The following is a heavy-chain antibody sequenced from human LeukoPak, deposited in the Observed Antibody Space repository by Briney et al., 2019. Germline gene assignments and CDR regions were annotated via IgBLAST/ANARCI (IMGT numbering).Heavy chain of an antibody. CDR3: AKASSSWILVGYFQH. Sequence: GGSLRLSCAASGFTFSSYAMSWVRQAPGKGLEWVSAISGSGGSTYHADSVKGRFTISRDNSRDTLYLQMNSLRAEDTAVYYCAKASSSWILVGYFQHWGQGTLVTVSS. CDR1: GFTFSSYA. CDR2: ISGSGGST. D-gene: IGHD6-13*01. J-gene: IGHJ1*01. V-gene: IGHV3-23*01.